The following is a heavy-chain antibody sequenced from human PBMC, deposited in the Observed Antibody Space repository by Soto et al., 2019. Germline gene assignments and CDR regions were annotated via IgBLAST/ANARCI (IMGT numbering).Heavy chain of an antibody. V-gene: IGHV3-21*01. CDR3: AKGSGVAVAGPTDY. CDR2: ISSSSSYI. D-gene: IGHD6-19*01. CDR1: GFTFSSYS. Sequence: GGSLRLSCAASGFTFSSYSMNWVRQAPGKGLEWVSSISSSSSYIYYADSVKGRFTISRDNAKNSLYLQMNSLRAEDTAVYYCAKGSGVAVAGPTDYWGQGTLVTVS. J-gene: IGHJ4*02.